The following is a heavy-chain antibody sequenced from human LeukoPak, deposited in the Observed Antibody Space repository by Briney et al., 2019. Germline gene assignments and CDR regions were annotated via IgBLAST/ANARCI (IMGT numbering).Heavy chain of an antibody. V-gene: IGHV3-15*07. D-gene: IGHD6-13*01. CDR2: IKSKTDGGTT. Sequence: GGSLRLSCAASGFTFSNAWMNWVRQAPGKGLEWVGRIKSKTDGGTTDYAAPVKGRFTISRDDSKNTLYLQMNSLRAEDTAVYYCAKAIYSSSRMDVWGQGTTVTVSS. CDR3: AKAIYSSSRMDV. CDR1: GFTFSNAW. J-gene: IGHJ6*02.